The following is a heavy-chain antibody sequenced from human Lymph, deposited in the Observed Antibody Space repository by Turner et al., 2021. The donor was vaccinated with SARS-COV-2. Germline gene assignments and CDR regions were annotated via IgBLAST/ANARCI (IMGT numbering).Heavy chain of an antibody. D-gene: IGHD3-16*01. J-gene: IGHJ4*02. CDR1: EFTFSNSG. Sequence: QVQLVESGGGVVQPGRSLRLSCAASEFTFSNSGMHWVRQAPGKGLEWVAVIWFDGSNKYYADSVKGRFTISRDNSKNTLYLQMNGLRAEDTAVYYCARHNGGRLDYWGQGTLVTVSS. CDR3: ARHNGGRLDY. CDR2: IWFDGSNK. V-gene: IGHV3-33*01.